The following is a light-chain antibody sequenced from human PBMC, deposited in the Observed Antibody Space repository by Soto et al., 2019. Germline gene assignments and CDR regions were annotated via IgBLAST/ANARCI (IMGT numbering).Light chain of an antibody. CDR2: GAS. Sequence: VLMTQSPATLSVSPGERVILSCRASQSVSSFVAWYQQKSGQAPRLLIHGASNRATGIPDRFSGSGSGTDFTLTISRLEPDDFATYYCQHYNSYSEAFGQGTKVDIK. CDR3: QHYNSYSEA. CDR1: QSVSSF. V-gene: IGKV3D-15*01. J-gene: IGKJ1*01.